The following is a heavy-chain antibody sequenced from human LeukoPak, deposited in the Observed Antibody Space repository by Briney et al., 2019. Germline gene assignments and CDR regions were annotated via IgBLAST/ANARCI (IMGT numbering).Heavy chain of an antibody. D-gene: IGHD6-13*01. J-gene: IGHJ2*01. CDR2: IYYSGST. CDR3: ARTYGSSGLGYFDL. Sequence: SETLPLTCTVSGGSISSSSYYWGWIRQPPGKGLEWIGSIYYSGSTYYNPSLKSRVTISVDTSKNQFSLKLSSVTAADTAVYYCARTYGSSGLGYFDLWGRGTLVTVSS. V-gene: IGHV4-39*07. CDR1: GGSISSSSYY.